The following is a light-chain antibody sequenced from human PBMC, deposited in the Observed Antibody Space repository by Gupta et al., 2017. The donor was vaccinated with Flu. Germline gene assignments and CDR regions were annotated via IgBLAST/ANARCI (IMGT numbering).Light chain of an antibody. J-gene: IGLJ3*02. CDR1: SSNIGKNF. CDR2: RSD. V-gene: IGLV1-47*01. Sequence: QSVLTQPPSASGTPGQRVPISCSGSSSNIGKNFVYWYQQLPGTAPKLLIYRSDQRPSGVPDRFSGSKSGTSASLAISGLRSEDEADYYCAAWDDSLRGRVFGGGTKLTVL. CDR3: AAWDDSLRGRV.